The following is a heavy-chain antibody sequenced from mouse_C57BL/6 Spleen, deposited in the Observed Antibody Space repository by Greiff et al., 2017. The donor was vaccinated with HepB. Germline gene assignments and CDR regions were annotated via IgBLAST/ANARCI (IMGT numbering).Heavy chain of an antibody. Sequence: VKLMESGPELVKPGASVKISCKASGYAFSSSWMNWVKQRPGKGLEWIGRIYPGDGDTNYNGKFKGKATLTADKSSSTAYMQLSSLTSEDSAVYFCARYPLGYAMDYWGQGTSVTVSS. CDR3: ARYPLGYAMDY. D-gene: IGHD4-1*01. CDR1: GYAFSSSW. V-gene: IGHV1-82*01. CDR2: IYPGDGDT. J-gene: IGHJ4*01.